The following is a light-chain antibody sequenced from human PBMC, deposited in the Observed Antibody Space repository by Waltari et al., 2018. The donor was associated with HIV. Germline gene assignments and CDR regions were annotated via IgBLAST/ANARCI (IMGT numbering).Light chain of an antibody. J-gene: IGLJ1*01. V-gene: IGLV1-40*01. Sequence: QSVLTQAPSVSGAPGQRVTLACTGSSSNIGANLAVHWDQLLPGSSPKLLIFANSNRPSGVPDRFSGSKSGTSASLAITGLHPEDEAEYYCQSFDSSLNAYVFGTGTTVIVL. CDR2: ANS. CDR1: SSNIGANLA. CDR3: QSFDSSLNAYV.